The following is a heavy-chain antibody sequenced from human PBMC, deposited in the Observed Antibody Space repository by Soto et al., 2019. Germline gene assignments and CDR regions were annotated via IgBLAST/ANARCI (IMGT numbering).Heavy chain of an antibody. CDR3: ARGFRVYDIWAGWFDP. CDR2: IIPIFGTA. Sequence: QVQLVQSGAEVKKPGSSVKVSCKASGGTFSSYAISWVRQAPGQGLEWMGGIIPIFGTANYAQKFQGRVTITADESTSTAYMVLSSLRSEDTAVYYCARGFRVYDIWAGWFDPWGQGTLVTVSS. D-gene: IGHD3-9*01. J-gene: IGHJ5*02. CDR1: GGTFSSYA. V-gene: IGHV1-69*01.